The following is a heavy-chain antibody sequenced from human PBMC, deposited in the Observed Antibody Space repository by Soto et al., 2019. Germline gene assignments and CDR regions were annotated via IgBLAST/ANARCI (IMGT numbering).Heavy chain of an antibody. CDR2: IYYSGST. Sequence: QVQLQESGPGLVKSSETLSLTCTVSGGSISTYYWSWIRQPPGKGLEYIGYIYYSGSTNYNPSLKRRVTISVDTSKNQFSLKLSSVTAADTAVYYCARERSLGSGRGAFDIWGQGTMVTVSS. CDR3: ARERSLGSGRGAFDI. J-gene: IGHJ3*02. V-gene: IGHV4-59*12. D-gene: IGHD3-10*01. CDR1: GGSISTYY.